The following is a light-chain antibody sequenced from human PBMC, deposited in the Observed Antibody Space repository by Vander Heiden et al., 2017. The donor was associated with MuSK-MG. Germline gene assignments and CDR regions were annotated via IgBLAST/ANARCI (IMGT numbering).Light chain of an antibody. V-gene: IGLV1-40*01. J-gene: IGLJ3*02. CDR1: SSNIGAGYD. CDR2: CNF. CDR3: QSSDISLSGYWV. Sequence: QSVLTQPPSVSGAPGQRVTISCTGSSSNIGAGYDVHWYQHLPGRAPQLLIFCNFNRPSGVPDRFSGSTSGTSASLATTSLPAEDEADYYCQSSDISLSGYWVFGGGTKLTGL.